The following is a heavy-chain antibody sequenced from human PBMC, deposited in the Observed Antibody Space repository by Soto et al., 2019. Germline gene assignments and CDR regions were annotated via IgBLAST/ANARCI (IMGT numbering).Heavy chain of an antibody. D-gene: IGHD3-3*01. CDR3: ARDKRDLRFLEWSYYFDY. CDR1: GFTFSNYA. Sequence: ESGGGVVQPGRSLRLSCAPSGFTFSNYAMHWVRQAPGKGLEWVAVISYDGSNKYYADSVKGRFTISRDNSKNTLYLQMNSLRAEDTAVYYCARDKRDLRFLEWSYYFDYWGQGTLVTVSS. CDR2: ISYDGSNK. J-gene: IGHJ4*02. V-gene: IGHV3-30-3*01.